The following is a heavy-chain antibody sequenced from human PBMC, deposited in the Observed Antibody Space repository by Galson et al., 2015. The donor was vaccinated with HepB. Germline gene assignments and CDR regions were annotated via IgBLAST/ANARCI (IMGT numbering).Heavy chain of an antibody. J-gene: IGHJ5*02. CDR3: ARDKDDYPATGWFDP. CDR2: IIPIFGTA. CDR1: GGTFSSYA. Sequence: SVKVSCKASGGTFSSYAISWVRQAPGQGLEWMGGIIPIFGTANYAQKFQGRVTITADESTSTAYMELSSLRSEDTAVYYCARDKDDYPATGWFDPWGQGTLVTVSS. V-gene: IGHV1-69*13. D-gene: IGHD4-11*01.